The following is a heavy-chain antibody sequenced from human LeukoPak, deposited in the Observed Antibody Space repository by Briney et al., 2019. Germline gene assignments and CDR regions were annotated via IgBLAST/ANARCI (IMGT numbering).Heavy chain of an antibody. D-gene: IGHD3-22*01. V-gene: IGHV4-39*01. CDR1: GGSISSSSYY. CDR3: ATLGEYFDSSGYYYN. CDR2: IYYSGST. Sequence: SETLSLTCTVSGGSISSSSYYWGWIRQPPGKGLEWIGSIYYSGSTYYNPSLKSRVTISVDTSKNQFSLKLSSVTAADTAVYYCATLGEYFDSSGYYYNWGQGTLVTVSS. J-gene: IGHJ4*02.